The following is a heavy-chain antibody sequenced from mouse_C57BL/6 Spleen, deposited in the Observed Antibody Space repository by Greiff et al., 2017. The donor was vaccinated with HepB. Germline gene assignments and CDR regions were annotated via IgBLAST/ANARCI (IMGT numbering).Heavy chain of an antibody. CDR2: ISDGGSYT. CDR1: GFTFSSYA. D-gene: IGHD2-5*01. V-gene: IGHV5-4*01. J-gene: IGHJ1*03. Sequence: EVQLQESGGGLVKPGGSLKLSCAASGFTFSSYAMSWVRQTPEKRLEWVATISDGGSYTYYPDNVKGRFTISRDNAKNNLYLQMSHLKSEDTAMYYCARDTLNYSKPRYLDVWGTGTTVTVSS. CDR3: ARDTLNYSKPRYLDV.